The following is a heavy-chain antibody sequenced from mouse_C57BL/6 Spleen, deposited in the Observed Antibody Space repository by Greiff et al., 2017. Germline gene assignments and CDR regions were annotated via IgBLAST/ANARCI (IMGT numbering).Heavy chain of an antibody. Sequence: EVKLMESGGGLVKPGGSLKLSCAASGFTFSDYGMHWVRQAPEKGLEWVAYISSGSSTIYYADTVTGRFPISSDNAKNTLFLQMTSLRSEDTAMDYGARGVAIYYYAMDYWGQGTSVTVSS. CDR3: ARGVAIYYYAMDY. V-gene: IGHV5-17*01. CDR1: GFTFSDYG. CDR2: ISSGSSTI. J-gene: IGHJ4*01. D-gene: IGHD1-1*02.